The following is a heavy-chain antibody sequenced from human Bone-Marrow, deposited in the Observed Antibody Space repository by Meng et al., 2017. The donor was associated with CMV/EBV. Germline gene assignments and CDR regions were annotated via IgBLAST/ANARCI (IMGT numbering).Heavy chain of an antibody. CDR2: INSDGSDT. CDR3: VKGGHLGDY. V-gene: IGHV3-74*03. CDR1: GFTFSSSW. D-gene: IGHD3-10*01. J-gene: IGHJ4*02. Sequence: GGSLRLSCVASGFTFSSSWMHWVRQAPGKGLVWVSHINSDGSDTKYADSVKGRFTISRDNAKNTLYLQMNTLRAEDTAVYYCVKGGHLGDYWGQGTLVTVSS.